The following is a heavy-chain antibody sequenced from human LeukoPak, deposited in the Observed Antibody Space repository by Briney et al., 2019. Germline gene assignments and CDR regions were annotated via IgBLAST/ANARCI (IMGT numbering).Heavy chain of an antibody. CDR3: AGTYYYDSSGYRYFDY. J-gene: IGHJ4*02. Sequence: SETLSLTCTVSGGSISSSSYYWGWIRQPPGKGLEWIGYIYYSGSTNYNPSLKSRVTISVDTSKNQFSLKLSSVTAADTAVYYCAGTYYYDSSGYRYFDYWGQGTLVTVSS. D-gene: IGHD3-22*01. CDR2: IYYSGST. CDR1: GGSISSSSYY. V-gene: IGHV4-61*05.